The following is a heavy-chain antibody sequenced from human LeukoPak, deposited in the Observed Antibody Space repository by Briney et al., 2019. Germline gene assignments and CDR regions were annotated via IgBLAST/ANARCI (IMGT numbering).Heavy chain of an antibody. CDR1: GFSIENDW. J-gene: IGHJ4*02. D-gene: IGHD3-10*01. CDR2: VKSYNAGGTT. Sequence: PGGSLRLSCAASGFSIENDWMSWVRQAPGEGLEWVGRVKSYNAGGTTHYAAPGKGRFIISRDDSKNMLYLQMDSLKTEDTAVYYCTLIQGWGAGSYFLDYWGQGALVTVSS. V-gene: IGHV3-15*01. CDR3: TLIQGWGAGSYFLDY.